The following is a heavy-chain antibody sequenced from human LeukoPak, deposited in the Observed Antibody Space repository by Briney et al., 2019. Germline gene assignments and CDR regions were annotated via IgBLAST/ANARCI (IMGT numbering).Heavy chain of an antibody. CDR3: ARAGYSYGYSMDV. CDR1: GGTFSSYA. D-gene: IGHD5-18*01. CDR2: IIPIFGTA. V-gene: IGHV1-69*13. J-gene: IGHJ6*02. Sequence: GASVKVSCKASGGTFSSYAIGWVRQAPGQGLEWMGGIIPIFGTANYAQKFQGRDTITADESTSTAYMELSSLRSEDTAVYYCARAGYSYGYSMDVWGQGTTVTVSS.